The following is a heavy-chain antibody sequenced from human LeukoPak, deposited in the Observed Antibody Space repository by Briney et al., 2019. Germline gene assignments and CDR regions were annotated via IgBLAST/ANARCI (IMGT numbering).Heavy chain of an antibody. Sequence: TLSLTCTVSSDSISNSAYHWGWVRQPPGRGMEWIGTISYNRDTYSNPSLKRRVTISVDTSKNQFSLKLSSVTAADTAMYYCARLLVGVITTHSGDCWGQGTLVTVSS. J-gene: IGHJ4*02. CDR1: SDSISNSAYH. D-gene: IGHD3-22*01. CDR2: ISYNRDT. CDR3: ARLLVGVITTHSGDC. V-gene: IGHV4-39*01.